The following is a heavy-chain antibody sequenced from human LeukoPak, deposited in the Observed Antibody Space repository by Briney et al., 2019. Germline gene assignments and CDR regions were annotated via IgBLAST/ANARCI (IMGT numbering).Heavy chain of an antibody. Sequence: SGGSLRLSCAASGFPFSDYYMSWFRQAPGKGLEWLAYISSSYGYTNYADSVKGRFTVSRDDAKNSLYLQMNSLRPEDTAIYYCVRGPLRGDRPIWGRGTRVTVSS. V-gene: IGHV3-11*06. J-gene: IGHJ4*02. CDR1: GFPFSDYY. D-gene: IGHD3-10*01. CDR3: VRGPLRGDRPI. CDR2: ISSSYGYT.